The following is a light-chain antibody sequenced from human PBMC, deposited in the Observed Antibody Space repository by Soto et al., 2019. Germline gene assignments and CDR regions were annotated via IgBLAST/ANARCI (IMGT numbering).Light chain of an antibody. CDR1: QSVDSSY. Sequence: EIVWTQSPGTLSLSPGERATLSCRASQSVDSSYLAWYHQRPGQAPRLLIYGASSRATDIPDRFSGSGSGTDFTLTISRLEPEDFAVYYCQHFGSSRGTFGQGTKV. J-gene: IGKJ1*01. CDR2: GAS. CDR3: QHFGSSRGT. V-gene: IGKV3-20*01.